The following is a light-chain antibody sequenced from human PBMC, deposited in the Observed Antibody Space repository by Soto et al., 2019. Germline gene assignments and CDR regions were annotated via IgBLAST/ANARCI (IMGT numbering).Light chain of an antibody. J-gene: IGKJ1*01. CDR2: ASS. CDR1: QGIRND. CDR3: LQDYNYPRT. Sequence: AIPMTQSPSSLSASVGDRVTITCRASQGIRNDLGWYQQKPGKAPKLLIYASSSLQSGVPSRFSGSGSGTDFTLTISSLQPEDFATYYCLQDYNYPRTFGQGTKVDIK. V-gene: IGKV1-6*01.